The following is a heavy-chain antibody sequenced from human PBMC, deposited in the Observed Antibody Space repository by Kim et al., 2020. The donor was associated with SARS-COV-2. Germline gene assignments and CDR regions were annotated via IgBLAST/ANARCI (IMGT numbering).Heavy chain of an antibody. CDR1: GFTFSSYW. CDR2: IKQDGSEK. Sequence: GGSLRLSCAASGFTFSSYWMSWVRQAPGKGLEWVANIKQDGSEKYYVDSVKGRFTISRDNAKNSLYLQMNSLRAEDTAVYYCARVRPYYYDSSARPGYYYYYGMDVWGQGTTVTVSS. D-gene: IGHD3-22*01. V-gene: IGHV3-7*01. J-gene: IGHJ6*02. CDR3: ARVRPYYYDSSARPGYYYYYGMDV.